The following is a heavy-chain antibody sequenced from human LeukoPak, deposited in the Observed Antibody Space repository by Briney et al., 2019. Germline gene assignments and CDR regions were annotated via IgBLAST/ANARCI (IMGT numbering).Heavy chain of an antibody. CDR1: GGTFSSYA. J-gene: IGHJ3*02. V-gene: IGHV1-69*04. CDR3: AREEYCNSTTCYKAFDI. D-gene: IGHD2/OR15-2a*01. CDR2: IIPILGIA. Sequence: SVKVSCKASGGTFSSYAISWVRQAPGQGLEWMGRIIPILGIANYAQKFQGRVTITADKSTSTAYMELSSLRSEDTAVYYCAREEYCNSTTCYKAFDIWGQGTMVTVSS.